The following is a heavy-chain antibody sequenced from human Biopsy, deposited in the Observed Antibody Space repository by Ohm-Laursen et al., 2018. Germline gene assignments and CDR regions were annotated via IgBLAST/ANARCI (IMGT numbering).Heavy chain of an antibody. CDR2: IYPGGST. J-gene: IGHJ3*01. V-gene: IGHV4-4*07. Sequence: GTLSLTCNVSGGDINNYYWSWIRQPAGKGLEWIGRIYPGGSTNYNPSLKSRVTMSVDTSKKQLSLRLRSVTAADTAMYYRASVVLGPTNDAFDLWGQGTIVVVSS. CDR3: ASVVLGPTNDAFDL. CDR1: GGDINNYY. D-gene: IGHD2-2*01.